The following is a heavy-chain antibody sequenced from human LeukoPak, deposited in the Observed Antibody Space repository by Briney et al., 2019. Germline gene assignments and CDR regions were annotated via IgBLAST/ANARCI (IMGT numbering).Heavy chain of an antibody. J-gene: IGHJ6*03. CDR2: IYSGGST. V-gene: IGHV3-66*01. CDR3: ARATAHDYYYYMDV. Sequence: GGSLRLSCAAAGFTVSSNYMSWVRQAPGKGLEWVSLIYSGGSTYYAESVKGRFTISRDKSKNTLYLQMNSLRAENTAVYYCARATAHDYYYYMDVWGKGTTVTISS. D-gene: IGHD2-21*02. CDR1: GFTVSSNY.